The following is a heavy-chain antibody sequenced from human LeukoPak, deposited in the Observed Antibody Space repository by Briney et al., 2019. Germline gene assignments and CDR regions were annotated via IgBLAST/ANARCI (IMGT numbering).Heavy chain of an antibody. CDR2: IGISSGNT. J-gene: IGHJ4*02. V-gene: IGHV3-48*04. CDR1: GFTFSDYS. D-gene: IGHD1-1*01. Sequence: GGSLRLSCAASGFTFSDYSMNWVRQAPGKGLEWISYIGISSGNTKYADSVKGRFTISGDNAKNSLYLQINSLRVEDTAVYYCARDHNYAFDNWGQGTLVTVSS. CDR3: ARDHNYAFDN.